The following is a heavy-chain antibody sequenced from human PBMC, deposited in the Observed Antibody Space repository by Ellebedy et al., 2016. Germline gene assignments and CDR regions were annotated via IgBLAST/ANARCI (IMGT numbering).Heavy chain of an antibody. V-gene: IGHV3-30*03. CDR1: GFTFSSYG. CDR3: AREYYYGSGSYYTAGGGSLGYYYYGMDV. D-gene: IGHD3-10*01. CDR2: ISYDGSNK. J-gene: IGHJ6*02. Sequence: GESLKISXAASGFTFSSYGMHWVRQAPGKGLEWVAVISYDGSNKYYADSVKGRFTISRDNSKNTLYLQMNSLRAEDTAVYYCAREYYYGSGSYYTAGGGSLGYYYYGMDVWGQGTTVTVSS.